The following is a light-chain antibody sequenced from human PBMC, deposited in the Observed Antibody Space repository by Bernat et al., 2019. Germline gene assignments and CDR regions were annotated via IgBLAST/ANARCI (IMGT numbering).Light chain of an antibody. V-gene: IGKV3-15*01. CDR3: QHSYSWPWT. Sequence: EIMMTQSPATLSASPGERATLSCRASQSVGSELAWYQQKAGQAPRLLIYGASTSATDIPDRFSGSGSGTEFTLTITSLQSEDFAIYYCQHSYSWPWTFGQGTKVEIK. CDR1: QSVGSE. CDR2: GAS. J-gene: IGKJ1*01.